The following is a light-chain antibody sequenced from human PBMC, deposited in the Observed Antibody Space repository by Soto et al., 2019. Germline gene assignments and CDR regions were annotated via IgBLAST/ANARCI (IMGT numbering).Light chain of an antibody. V-gene: IGKV3-20*01. J-gene: IGKJ3*01. CDR3: SQYYTSPHT. Sequence: EIVLTQSPGTLSLSPGETATLSCRTSQTISRDDLAWYQQRPGQAPRLLVSATSRRATDIPDRFYGYGSGTDFTLTISSLEPEDFGVYYCSQYYTSPHTLGPGTKVDIK. CDR2: ATS. CDR1: QTISRDD.